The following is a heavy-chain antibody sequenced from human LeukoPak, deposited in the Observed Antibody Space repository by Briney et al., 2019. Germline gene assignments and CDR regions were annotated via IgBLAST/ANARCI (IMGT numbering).Heavy chain of an antibody. J-gene: IGHJ6*02. V-gene: IGHV4-59*08. CDR2: VYYSAST. CDR1: GASVSSHY. D-gene: IGHD2-8*02. Sequence: SETLSLTCTISGASVSSHYWSWIRQPPGRGLEWIGYVYYSASTNYNPSLTSRVTISKDTSKNQFSLRLRSVTAADTAVYYCARLLVDHYGMDVWGQGATVTVSS. CDR3: ARLLVDHYGMDV.